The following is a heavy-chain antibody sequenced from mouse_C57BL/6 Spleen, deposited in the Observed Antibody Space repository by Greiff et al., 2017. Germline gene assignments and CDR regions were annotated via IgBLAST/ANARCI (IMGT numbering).Heavy chain of an antibody. V-gene: IGHV1-18*01. CDR3: ALTTVVATGGYFDV. CDR2: INPNNGGT. CDR1: GYTFTDYN. J-gene: IGHJ1*03. Sequence: VQLQQSGPELVKPGASVKIPCKASGYTFTDYNMDWVKQSHGKSLEWIGDINPNNGGTIYNQKFKGKATLTVAKSSSTAYMELRSLTSEDTAVYNCALTTVVATGGYFDVWGTGTTVTVSS. D-gene: IGHD1-1*01.